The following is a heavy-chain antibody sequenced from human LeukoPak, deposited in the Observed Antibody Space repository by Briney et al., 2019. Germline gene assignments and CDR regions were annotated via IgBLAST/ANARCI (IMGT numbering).Heavy chain of an antibody. V-gene: IGHV1-2*02. CDR1: GYTFTGYY. CDR3: ARDLGSNYYDSSGYYLGMDV. Sequence: GASVKVSCKASGYTFTGYYMHWVRRAPGQGLEWMGWINPNSGGTNYAQKFRGRVTMTRDTSISTAYMELSRLRSDDTAVYYCARDLGSNYYDSSGYYLGMDVWGKGTTVTISS. J-gene: IGHJ6*03. CDR2: INPNSGGT. D-gene: IGHD3-22*01.